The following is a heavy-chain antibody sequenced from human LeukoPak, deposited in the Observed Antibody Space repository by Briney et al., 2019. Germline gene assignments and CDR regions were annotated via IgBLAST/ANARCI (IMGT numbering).Heavy chain of an antibody. CDR1: GFTFDDYA. CDR3: ARGMGWLRYPKSYFDY. CDR2: ISWNSGSI. V-gene: IGHV3-9*01. D-gene: IGHD5-24*01. J-gene: IGHJ4*02. Sequence: GRSLRLSCAASGFTFDDYAMHWVRQAPGKGLEWVSGISWNSGSIGYADSVKGRFTISRDNSKNTLYLQMNSLRAEDTAVYYCARGMGWLRYPKSYFDYWGQGTLVTVSS.